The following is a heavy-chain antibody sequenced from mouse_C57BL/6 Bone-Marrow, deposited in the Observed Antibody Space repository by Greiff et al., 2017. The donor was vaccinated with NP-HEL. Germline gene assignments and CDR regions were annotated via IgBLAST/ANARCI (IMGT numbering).Heavy chain of an antibody. V-gene: IGHV3-6*01. CDR2: ISYDGSN. J-gene: IGHJ1*03. CDR3: ARDHYYGSSDWYFDV. D-gene: IGHD1-1*01. CDR1: GYSITSGYY. Sequence: DVQLQESGPGLVKPSQSLSLTCSVTGYSITSGYYWNWIRQFPGNKLEWMGYISYDGSNNYNPSLKNRISITRDTSKNQFFLKLNSVTTEDTATYYGARDHYYGSSDWYFDVWGTGTTVTVSS.